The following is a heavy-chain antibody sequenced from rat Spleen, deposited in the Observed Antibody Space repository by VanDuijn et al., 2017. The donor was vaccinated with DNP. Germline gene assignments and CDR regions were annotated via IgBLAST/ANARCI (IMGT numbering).Heavy chain of an antibody. Sequence: EVLLVESDGGLVQPGRSLKLSCAASGITFSDHNMAWVRQAPKKGLEWVATISYDGSDTYYRDSVKGRFTISRDNAKSTLYLQMDSLRSEDTATYYCASRPPPTRGPFDYWGQGVTVTVSS. CDR3: ASRPPPTRGPFDY. CDR2: ISYDGSDT. D-gene: IGHD1-4*01. V-gene: IGHV5-7*01. CDR1: GITFSDHN. J-gene: IGHJ2*01.